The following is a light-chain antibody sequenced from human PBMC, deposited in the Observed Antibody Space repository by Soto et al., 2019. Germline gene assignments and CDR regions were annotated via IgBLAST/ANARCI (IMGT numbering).Light chain of an antibody. CDR3: QQYNSYWK. V-gene: IGKV1-17*01. J-gene: IGKJ1*01. CDR2: LAS. Sequence: DIQITQPPSSLSASVGDRVTITCRASQGIRNDLGWYQQRPGKAPKRLIYLASSLQSGVPSRFSGSGSGTEFTLTISSLQPDDFATYYCQQYNSYWKCGQGTKGDIK. CDR1: QGIRND.